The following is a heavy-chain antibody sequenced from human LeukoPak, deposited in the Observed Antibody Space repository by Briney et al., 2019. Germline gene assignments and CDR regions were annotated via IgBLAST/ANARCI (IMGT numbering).Heavy chain of an antibody. D-gene: IGHD1-26*01. J-gene: IGHJ4*02. Sequence: PGGSLRFSCAASGFTFSDYYMSWIRQAPGKGLEWVSYISYSGSTLYYAYSVKGRFTMSRDNAKNSVYLQMNSLRAEDTAFYYCTRDAALVPDKNFWGQGTLVMVSA. CDR3: TRDAALVPDKNF. V-gene: IGHV3-11*04. CDR1: GFTFSDYY. CDR2: ISYSGSTL.